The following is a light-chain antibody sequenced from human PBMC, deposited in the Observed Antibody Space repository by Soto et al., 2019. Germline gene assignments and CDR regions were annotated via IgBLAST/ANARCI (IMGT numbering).Light chain of an antibody. J-gene: IGLJ3*02. CDR3: AAWDGSLSGPV. Sequence: QPVLTQPPSASGTPGQGVTISCSGSTSNIGSHYVYWYQQLPGAAPQLLIYKNNQRPSGVPDRFSGSKSDTSASLAISGLRSEDEAEYYCAAWDGSLSGPVFGGGTQLTVL. CDR2: KNN. V-gene: IGLV1-47*01. CDR1: TSNIGSHY.